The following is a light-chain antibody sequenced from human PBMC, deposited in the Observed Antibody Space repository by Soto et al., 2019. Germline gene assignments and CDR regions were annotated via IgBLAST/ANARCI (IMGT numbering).Light chain of an antibody. Sequence: INMTQSPSTLSASVGDRVTITCRASQSISSYLNWYQQKPGKAPKLLIYAASSLKSGVPSRFSGSGSGTEFTLTASSLQPEDFAVYYCQQYNNWPFTFGPGTKVDI. CDR1: QSISSY. CDR2: AAS. J-gene: IGKJ3*01. CDR3: QQYNNWPFT. V-gene: IGKV1-39*01.